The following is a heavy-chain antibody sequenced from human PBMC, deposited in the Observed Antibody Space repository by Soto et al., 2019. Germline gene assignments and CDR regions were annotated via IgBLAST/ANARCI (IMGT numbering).Heavy chain of an antibody. D-gene: IGHD2-21*02. CDR2: ISTTSSYI. V-gene: IGHV3-21*04. CDR3: AKCDIVVVTGPFDY. Sequence: LRLSCAASGFIFSSYSMNWVRQAPGKGLEWVSSISTTSSYIYYADSVKGRFTISRDNSKNTLYLQMNSLRAEDTAVYYCAKCDIVVVTGPFDYWGQGTLVTVSS. J-gene: IGHJ4*02. CDR1: GFIFSSYS.